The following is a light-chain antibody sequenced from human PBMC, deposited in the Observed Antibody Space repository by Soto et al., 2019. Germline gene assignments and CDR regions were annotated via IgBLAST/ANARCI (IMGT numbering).Light chain of an antibody. CDR1: QSVSSN. V-gene: IGKV3-15*01. Sequence: EIVMTQSPATLSVSPGERATLSCRASQSVSSNLAWYQQKPGQAPRLLIYGASTRATGIPARFSRSGSGTEFTLTISSLQSEDFAVYYCQQYNNWPPGTFGQGPKVEIK. CDR2: GAS. J-gene: IGKJ1*01. CDR3: QQYNNWPPGT.